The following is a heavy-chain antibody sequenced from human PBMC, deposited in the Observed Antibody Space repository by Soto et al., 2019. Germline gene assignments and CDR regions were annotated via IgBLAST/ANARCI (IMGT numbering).Heavy chain of an antibody. D-gene: IGHD3-22*01. J-gene: IGHJ4*02. V-gene: IGHV3-64D*06. CDR2: ISTNGGST. CDR1: GFTLSIYA. CDR3: VKGEYYYDSSGYYPFDY. Sequence: PGGSLRLSCSASGFTLSIYAMHWVRQAPGKGLEYISSISTNGGSTHYADSVKGRFTISRDNSKNTQYLQMSSLRADDTAVYYCVKGEYYYDSSGYYPFDYWGQGTLVTVSS.